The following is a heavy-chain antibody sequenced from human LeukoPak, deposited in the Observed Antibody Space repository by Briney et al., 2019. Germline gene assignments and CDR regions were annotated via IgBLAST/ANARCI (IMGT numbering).Heavy chain of an antibody. CDR3: ARRRDGYNYYFDY. V-gene: IGHV5-51*01. Sequence: GESLKISCKGSGYSFTNYWIAWVRQMPGKGLGWMGLIYPGDSDTKYSPSLQGQVTISADKSISTAYLQWSSLKASDTAMYYCARRRDGYNYYFDYWGQGTLVTVSS. J-gene: IGHJ4*02. D-gene: IGHD5-24*01. CDR2: IYPGDSDT. CDR1: GYSFTNYW.